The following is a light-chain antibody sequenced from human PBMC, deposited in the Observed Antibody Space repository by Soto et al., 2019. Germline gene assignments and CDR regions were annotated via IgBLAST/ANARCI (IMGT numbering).Light chain of an antibody. J-gene: IGKJ3*01. Sequence: EIVLTQSPGTLSLSPGERATLSCRASQSINNRYLAWYQQKPGQAPRLLIYAASSRATGIPDRFSGSGSGTDFTLTISRLEPDDFGVYYCQQFGSSPGFTFGPGAKVDIK. V-gene: IGKV3-20*01. CDR3: QQFGSSPGFT. CDR2: AAS. CDR1: QSINNRY.